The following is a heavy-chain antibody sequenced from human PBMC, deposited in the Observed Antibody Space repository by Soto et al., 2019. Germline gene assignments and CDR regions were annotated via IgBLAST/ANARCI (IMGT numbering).Heavy chain of an antibody. J-gene: IGHJ6*02. D-gene: IGHD2-15*01. Sequence: SETLSLTCTVSGGSISSSFYYWGWIRQPPGKGLEWIGSIYYSGTTYSNPSLKSRVTISADTSKNQLSLRLSSVTAADTAVYYCARQCSGGSCYSWESYYGMDVWGQGTTVTVSS. CDR3: ARQCSGGSCYSWESYYGMDV. CDR1: GGSISSSFYY. V-gene: IGHV4-39*01. CDR2: IYYSGTT.